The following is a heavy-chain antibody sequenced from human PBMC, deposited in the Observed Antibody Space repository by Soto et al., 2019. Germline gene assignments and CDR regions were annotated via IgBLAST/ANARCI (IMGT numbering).Heavy chain of an antibody. CDR2: ISTYNGNT. CDR1: GYTFTNYG. V-gene: IGHV1-18*01. Sequence: ASVKVCCKASGYTFTNYGFTWVRQAPGQGLEWLGWISTYNGNTKYAQKVQGRLTMTTDTSTSTANMELTSLRSDDTALYYCARTTVTASYYYMDVWGKGSTVTVPS. D-gene: IGHD4-17*01. J-gene: IGHJ6*03. CDR3: ARTTVTASYYYMDV.